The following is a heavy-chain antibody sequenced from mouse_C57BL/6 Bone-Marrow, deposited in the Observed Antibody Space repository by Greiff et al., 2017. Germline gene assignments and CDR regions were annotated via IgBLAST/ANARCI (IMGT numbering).Heavy chain of an antibody. CDR3: ARFGSPRYGNAAWFAY. V-gene: IGHV1-64*01. Sequence: VQLQQPGAELVKPGASVKLSCKASGYTFTSYWMHWVKQRPGQGLEWIGMIHPNSGSTNYNEKFKSKATLTVDKSSSTAYMQLSSLTSEDSAVYYCARFGSPRYGNAAWFAYWGQGTLVTVSA. D-gene: IGHD2-1*01. CDR2: IHPNSGST. J-gene: IGHJ3*01. CDR1: GYTFTSYW.